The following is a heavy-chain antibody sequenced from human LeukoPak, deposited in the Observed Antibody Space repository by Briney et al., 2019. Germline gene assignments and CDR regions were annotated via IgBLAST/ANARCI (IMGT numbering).Heavy chain of an antibody. J-gene: IGHJ4*02. D-gene: IGHD3-10*01. CDR1: GGSISSYY. V-gene: IGHV4-59*01. CDR3: ARNLGWFGEFPDY. Sequence: KPSETLSLTCTVSGGSISSYYWSWIRQPPGKGLEWIGYIYYSGSTNYNPSLKSRVTISVDTSKNQFSLKLSSVTAADTAVYYCARNLGWFGEFPDYWGQGTLVTVSS. CDR2: IYYSGST.